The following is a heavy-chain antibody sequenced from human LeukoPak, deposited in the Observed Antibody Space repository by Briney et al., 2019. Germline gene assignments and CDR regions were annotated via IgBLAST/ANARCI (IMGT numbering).Heavy chain of an antibody. V-gene: IGHV6-1*01. CDR2: TYYRSKWYN. CDR1: GYSRSSNSAT. CDR3: ARGHGYPFDY. Sequence: SQTLSLTCAISGYSRSSNSATWNGVRQSPSRGLEWLGRTYYRSKWYNDYAVSVKGRVTINPDASKKQFSLQLNSVTPEDTAMYYCARGHGYPFDYWGQGTLVTVSS. D-gene: IGHD3-16*01. J-gene: IGHJ4*02.